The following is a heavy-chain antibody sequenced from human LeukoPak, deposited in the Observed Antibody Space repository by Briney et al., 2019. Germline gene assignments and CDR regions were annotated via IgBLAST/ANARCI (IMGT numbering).Heavy chain of an antibody. CDR1: GYTFTGYY. CDR2: INPNSGGT. CDR3: ARGMAGIAAAGRLDY. D-gene: IGHD6-13*01. Sequence: ASVTVSCKASGYTFTGYYMHWVRQAPGQGLEWMGWINPNSGGTNYAQKFQGRVTMTRDTSISTAYMELSRLRSDDTAVYYCARGMAGIAAAGRLDYWGQGTLVTVSS. V-gene: IGHV1-2*02. J-gene: IGHJ4*02.